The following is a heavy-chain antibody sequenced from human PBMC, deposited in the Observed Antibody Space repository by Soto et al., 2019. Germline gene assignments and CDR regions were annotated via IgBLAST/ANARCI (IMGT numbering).Heavy chain of an antibody. CDR2: VYFSGRT. D-gene: IGHD3-10*01. J-gene: IGHJ5*02. CDR1: GASVNTGDHY. V-gene: IGHV4-30-4*01. Sequence: QVTLQESGPGLVEASQTLSLTCAVSGASVNTGDHYWSWVRQPPGMGLEWIGNVYFSGRTYLNSYLQSRLKLSVDLSKSQFSLSLASVTATDTAVYYCARGNFYGSGSLHWFDTWGQGTLVTVSS. CDR3: ARGNFYGSGSLHWFDT.